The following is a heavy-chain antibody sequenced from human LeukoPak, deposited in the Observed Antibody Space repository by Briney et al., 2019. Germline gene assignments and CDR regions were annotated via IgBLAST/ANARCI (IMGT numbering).Heavy chain of an antibody. V-gene: IGHV3-7*01. J-gene: IGHJ6*03. Sequence: GGSLRLSCEGSGFSFSSYWMTWLRQLPGKGPEWVPNIRQGESERYFADSVKGRFTISRDNAKKSVYLHMSSLRAEETALYYCARLSAYYYGSYFYYYMDVWGKGTTVTVSS. D-gene: IGHD3-10*01. CDR3: ARLSAYYYGSYFYYYMDV. CDR1: GFSFSSYW. CDR2: IRQGESER.